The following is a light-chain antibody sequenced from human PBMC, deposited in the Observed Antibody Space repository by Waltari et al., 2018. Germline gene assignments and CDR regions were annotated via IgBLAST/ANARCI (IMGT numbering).Light chain of an antibody. Sequence: DVGLTQSPLSLSVTLGQPASISCTSSQRLVYTDGISYLNWFHQRPGQAPRRLIYKVSSRDSGVPDRLSGSGSGTDFTLMISSVEADDVGVYFCMQATHWPVTFGQGTRLEIK. CDR3: MQATHWPVT. CDR2: KVS. CDR1: QRLVYTDGISY. V-gene: IGKV2-30*01. J-gene: IGKJ5*01.